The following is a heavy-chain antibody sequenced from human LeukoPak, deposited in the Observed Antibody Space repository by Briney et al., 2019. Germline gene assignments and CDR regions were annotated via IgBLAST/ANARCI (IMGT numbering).Heavy chain of an antibody. CDR2: ISGNYDRT. D-gene: IGHD2-8*01. V-gene: IGHV3-23*01. CDR3: AKVVVLLTASDAFDF. CDR1: GFTFSSNA. J-gene: IGHJ3*01. Sequence: GGSLRLSCAASGFTFSSNATSWVRQSPGKGLEWVSTISGNYDRTYYADSVKGRFTISRDNFKNTVFLRMNSLRAEDTAVYYCAKVVVLLTASDAFDFWGQGTKVTVSS.